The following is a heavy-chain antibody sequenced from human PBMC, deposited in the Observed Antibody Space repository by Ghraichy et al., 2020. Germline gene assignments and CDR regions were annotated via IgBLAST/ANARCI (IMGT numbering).Heavy chain of an antibody. CDR2: IYHSGTT. CDR3: ARAPYDDDGFYDDGFDV. J-gene: IGHJ3*01. CDR1: GGSISSSSFS. D-gene: IGHD3-22*01. Sequence: TLSLTCAVSGGSISSSSFSWNWIRQPPGEGLEWIGYIYHSGTTYYNPSLKSRVTISLDDSKNQFSLKLSSVTAADTAVYYCARAPYDDDGFYDDGFDVWGQGIMFTVSS. V-gene: IGHV4-30-2*01.